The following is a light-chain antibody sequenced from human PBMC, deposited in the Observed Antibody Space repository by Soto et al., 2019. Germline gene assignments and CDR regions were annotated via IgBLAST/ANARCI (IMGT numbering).Light chain of an antibody. Sequence: PSSLSASTGDRVTSTCRASQGISSYLAWYQQKPGKAPKLLIYAASTLQSGVPSRFSGSGSGTDFTLTISCLQSEDFATYYCQQYYSYPFTFGPGTKVDI. CDR3: QQYYSYPFT. CDR1: QGISSY. V-gene: IGKV1-8*01. J-gene: IGKJ3*01. CDR2: AAS.